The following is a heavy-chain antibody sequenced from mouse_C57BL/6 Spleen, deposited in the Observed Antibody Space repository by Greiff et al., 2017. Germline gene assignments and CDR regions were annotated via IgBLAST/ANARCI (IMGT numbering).Heavy chain of an antibody. V-gene: IGHV5-17*01. Sequence: EVMLVESGGGLVKPGGSLKLSCAASGFTFSDYGMHWVRQAPEKGLEWVAYISSGSSTIYYADTVKGRFTISRDNAKNTLFLQMTSLRSEDTAMYYCARKAYYSNYEYFDVWGAGTTVTVSS. D-gene: IGHD2-5*01. J-gene: IGHJ1*01. CDR3: ARKAYYSNYEYFDV. CDR2: ISSGSSTI. CDR1: GFTFSDYG.